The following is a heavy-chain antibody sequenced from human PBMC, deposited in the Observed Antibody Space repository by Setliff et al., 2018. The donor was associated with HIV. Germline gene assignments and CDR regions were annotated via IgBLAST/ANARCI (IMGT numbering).Heavy chain of an antibody. CDR2: IWYDGSNK. CDR3: AKNDHLYYMDV. CDR1: GFTFSSNG. Sequence: GGSLRLSCAASGFTFSSNGMHWVRQAPGKGLEWVAVIWYDGSNKYYADSVKGRFTISRDNSKNTLYLQMNSLRAEDTAVYFCAKNDHLYYMDVWGKGTTVTVS. J-gene: IGHJ6*03. V-gene: IGHV3-30*02.